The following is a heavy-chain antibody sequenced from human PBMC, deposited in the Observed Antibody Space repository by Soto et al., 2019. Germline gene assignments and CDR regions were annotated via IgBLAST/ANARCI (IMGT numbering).Heavy chain of an antibody. D-gene: IGHD3-3*01. CDR1: GFSLTTSGVG. CDR3: AHRVLRTVFGLVTTTAIYFDF. Sequence: QITLKESGPTVVKPTETLTLTCTFSGFSLTTSGVGVGWVRQSPGKAPEWLALIYWDDDKRYSTSLKSRLTITKDTSKNQVVLTMANVDPADTATYYCAHRVLRTVFGLVTTTAIYFDFWGQGTPVVDSS. V-gene: IGHV2-5*02. CDR2: IYWDDDK. J-gene: IGHJ4*02.